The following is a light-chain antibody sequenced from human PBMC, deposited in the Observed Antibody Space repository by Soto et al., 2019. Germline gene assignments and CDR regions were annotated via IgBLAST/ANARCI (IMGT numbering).Light chain of an antibody. CDR1: QDIRKY. V-gene: IGKV1-39*01. Sequence: GDRVTITCQATQDIRKYLNWYQQKPGRAPKLLIYAAYNLQSGVPSRFSGSGSGTDFTLAISALQPDDFATYSCQKTYSIPLTCGGGTKVDIK. CDR2: AAY. J-gene: IGKJ4*01. CDR3: QKTYSIPLT.